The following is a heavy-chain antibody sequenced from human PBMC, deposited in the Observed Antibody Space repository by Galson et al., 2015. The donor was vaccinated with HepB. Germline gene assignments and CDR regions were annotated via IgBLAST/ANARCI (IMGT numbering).Heavy chain of an antibody. V-gene: IGHV1-69*13. CDR1: GGTFSSYG. Sequence: SVKVSCKASGGTFSSYGISWVRQAPGQGLEWMGGIILIFGTANYAQKFQGRVTITAAASTSTAYMKLSSLRPEDTAVYYCAVSTVTTNYFDYWGQGTLVTVSS. J-gene: IGHJ4*02. CDR2: IILIFGTA. D-gene: IGHD4-17*01. CDR3: AVSTVTTNYFDY.